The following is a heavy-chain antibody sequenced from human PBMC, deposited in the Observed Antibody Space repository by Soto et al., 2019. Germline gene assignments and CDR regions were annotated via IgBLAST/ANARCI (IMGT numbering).Heavy chain of an antibody. J-gene: IGHJ4*02. CDR1: GFTFSNYW. V-gene: IGHV3-7*03. CDR3: VRFSILVSGRGRGAFFDS. Sequence: GGSLRLSCAASGFTFSNYWMSWVRQFPGKGLAWVSNIKEDGSEKYYVDSVKGRFTISRDNAKNSVHLQMNSLRDEDTAVYYCVRFSILVSGRGRGAFFDSWGQGTPVTVSS. D-gene: IGHD6-19*01. CDR2: IKEDGSEK.